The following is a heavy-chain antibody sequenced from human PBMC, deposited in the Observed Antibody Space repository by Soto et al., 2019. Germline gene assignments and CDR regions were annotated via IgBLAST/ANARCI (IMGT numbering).Heavy chain of an antibody. J-gene: IGHJ4*02. CDR3: AVSVYWNHDY. CDR2: MNPNSGAT. D-gene: IGHD1-1*01. V-gene: IGHV1-2*02. CDR1: GYTFIGYE. Sequence: GASVKVSCKASGYTFIGYEMHWVRQAPGQGLEWMGWMNPNSGATRIAQKFQGRVTMTRDTSISTAYMELSRLRSDDTAVYYCAVSVYWNHDYWGQGTLVTVSS.